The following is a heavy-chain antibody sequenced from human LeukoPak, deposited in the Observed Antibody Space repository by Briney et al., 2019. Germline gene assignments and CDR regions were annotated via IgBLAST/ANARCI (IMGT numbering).Heavy chain of an antibody. J-gene: IGHJ2*01. D-gene: IGHD6-19*01. Sequence: SSETLSLTCTVSGGSISSDYWSWIRQPPGKGLEWIGYINYSGNTNSNPSLKSRVTISVDTSKNQFSLKLSSVTAADTAIYYCARDLRYSSGWYDWYFDLWGRGTLVTISS. V-gene: IGHV4-59*01. CDR2: INYSGNT. CDR3: ARDLRYSSGWYDWYFDL. CDR1: GGSISSDY.